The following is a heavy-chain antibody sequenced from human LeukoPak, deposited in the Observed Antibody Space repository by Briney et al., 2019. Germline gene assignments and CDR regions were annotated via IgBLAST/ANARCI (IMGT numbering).Heavy chain of an antibody. CDR2: ISGNASST. J-gene: IGHJ4*02. Sequence: PRGSLRLSCAVSGFSFSNDWMHWVRQVPGKGLVWVSRISGNASSTSYADSVKGRFTISRDNAKNTLYLQMDSLSAEDTAVYYCARGISYYERSGNHGYFDYWGQGTLVPVSS. CDR3: ARGISYYERSGNHGYFDY. V-gene: IGHV3-74*01. CDR1: GFSFSNDW. D-gene: IGHD3-22*01.